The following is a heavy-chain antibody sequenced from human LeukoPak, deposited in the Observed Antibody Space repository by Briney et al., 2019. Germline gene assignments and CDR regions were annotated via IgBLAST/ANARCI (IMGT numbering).Heavy chain of an antibody. CDR3: ARGVRRAYCSGGSCYNWFDP. CDR1: GGSFSGYY. V-gene: IGHV4-34*01. D-gene: IGHD2-15*01. Sequence: PSETLSLTCAVYGGSFSGYYWSWIRQPPGKGLEWIGEINHSGSTNYNPSLKSRVTISVDTSKNQFSLKLSSVTAADTAVYYCARGVRRAYCSGGSCYNWFDPWGQGTLVTVSS. CDR2: INHSGST. J-gene: IGHJ5*02.